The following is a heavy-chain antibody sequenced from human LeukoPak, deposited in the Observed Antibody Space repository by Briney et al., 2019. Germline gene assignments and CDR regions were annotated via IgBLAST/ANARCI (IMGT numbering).Heavy chain of an antibody. Sequence: GGTLRLSCAASGFTFSSYAMSWDRQAPGKGLEWVSAISGSGGSTYYADSVKGRFTISRDNSQNTLYLQMKSLIARDTAVYDCDHMVRGLILPQWFDYWGQGTLVTVSS. J-gene: IGHJ4*02. D-gene: IGHD3-10*01. CDR3: DHMVRGLILPQWFDY. CDR2: ISGSGGST. CDR1: GFTFSSYA. V-gene: IGHV3-23*01.